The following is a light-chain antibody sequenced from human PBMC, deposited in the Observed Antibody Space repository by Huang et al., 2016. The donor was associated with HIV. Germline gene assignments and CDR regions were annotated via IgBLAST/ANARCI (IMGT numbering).Light chain of an antibody. V-gene: IGKV3-11*01. Sequence: EIVLTQSPATLSLSPGEGATLSCRASQSISSYLAWYQHKPGQAPRLLIYDASNRATGIPARFSGGGSGTDFTLTISRLEPEDFAVYYCQQRSNWSPYTFGQGTKLEIK. J-gene: IGKJ2*01. CDR2: DAS. CDR1: QSISSY. CDR3: QQRSNWSPYT.